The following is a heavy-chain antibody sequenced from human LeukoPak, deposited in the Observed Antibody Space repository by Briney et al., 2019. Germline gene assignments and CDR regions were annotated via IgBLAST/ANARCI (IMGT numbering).Heavy chain of an antibody. CDR2: IRYDGSNK. V-gene: IGHV3-30*02. CDR3: ATGSSSSWYGRLDY. CDR1: GFTFSSYG. J-gene: IGHJ4*02. Sequence: GGSLRLSCAASGFTFSSYGMHWVRQAPGKGLEWVAFIRYDGSNKYYVDSVKGRFTISRDNSKNTLYLQMNSLRAEDTAVYYCATGSSSSWYGRLDYWGQGTLVTVSS. D-gene: IGHD6-13*01.